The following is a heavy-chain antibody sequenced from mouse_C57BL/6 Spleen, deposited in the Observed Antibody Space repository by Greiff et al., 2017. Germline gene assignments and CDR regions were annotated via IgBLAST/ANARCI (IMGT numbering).Heavy chain of an antibody. Sequence: EVQGVESGGGLVQPGGSLKLSCAASGFTFSDYYMYWVRQTPEKRLEWVAYISNGGGSTYYPDTVKGRFTISRDNAKNTLYLQMSRLKSEDTAMYYCARHYAIDYWGQGTSVTVSS. CDR3: ARHYAIDY. J-gene: IGHJ4*01. CDR2: ISNGGGST. CDR1: GFTFSDYY. V-gene: IGHV5-12*01.